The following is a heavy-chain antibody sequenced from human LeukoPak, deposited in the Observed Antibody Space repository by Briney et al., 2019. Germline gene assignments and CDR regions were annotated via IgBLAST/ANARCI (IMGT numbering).Heavy chain of an antibody. CDR1: GFTFSSYA. J-gene: IGHJ4*02. Sequence: PGGSLRLSCAASGFTFSSYAMHWVRQAPGKGLEWVAVISYDGSNKYYADSVKGRFTISRDNSKNTLYLQMNSLRAEDTAVYYCVWFQWELLSLDYWGQGTLVTVSS. V-gene: IGHV3-30-3*01. CDR2: ISYDGSNK. CDR3: VWFQWELLSLDY. D-gene: IGHD1-26*01.